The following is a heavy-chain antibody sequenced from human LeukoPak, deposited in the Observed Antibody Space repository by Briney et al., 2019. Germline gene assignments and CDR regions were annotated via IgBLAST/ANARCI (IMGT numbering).Heavy chain of an antibody. CDR1: GGSISSSSYY. CDR2: IYYSGST. V-gene: IGHV4-39*01. Sequence: PSETLSLTCTVSGGSISSSSYYWGWIRQPPGKGLEWIGSIYYSGSTYYNPSLKSRVTISVDTSKNQFSLKLSSVTAADTAVYYCARHMTGHDAFDIWGQGTMVTVSS. D-gene: IGHD3-16*01. J-gene: IGHJ3*02. CDR3: ARHMTGHDAFDI.